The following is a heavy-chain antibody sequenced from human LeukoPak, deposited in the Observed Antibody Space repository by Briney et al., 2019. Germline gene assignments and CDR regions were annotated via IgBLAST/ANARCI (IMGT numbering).Heavy chain of an antibody. D-gene: IGHD6-6*01. J-gene: IGHJ5*02. Sequence: ASVKVSCKASGYTFTSYGISWVRQAPGQGLEWMGWISAYNGNTNYAQKLQGRVAMTTDTSTSTAYMELRSLRSDDTAVYYCAREYSSSPPPRFDPWGQGTLVTVSS. V-gene: IGHV1-18*04. CDR2: ISAYNGNT. CDR1: GYTFTSYG. CDR3: AREYSSSPPPRFDP.